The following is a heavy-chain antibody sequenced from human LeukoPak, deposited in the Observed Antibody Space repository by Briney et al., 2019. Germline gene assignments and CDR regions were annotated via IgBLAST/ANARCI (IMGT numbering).Heavy chain of an antibody. CDR1: GFSFSSFS. CDR2: ISSSSSYI. J-gene: IGHJ4*02. V-gene: IGHV3-21*01. Sequence: GGSLRLSCAASGFSFSSFSMNWVRQAPGKGLEWVSSISSSSSYIYYADSVKGRFTISRDNAKNSLYLQMNSLRAEDTAVYYCASSAYDILTGYNWGQGTLVTVSS. D-gene: IGHD3-9*01. CDR3: ASSAYDILTGYN.